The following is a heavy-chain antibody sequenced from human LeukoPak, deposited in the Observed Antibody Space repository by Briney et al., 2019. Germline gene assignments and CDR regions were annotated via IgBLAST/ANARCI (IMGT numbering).Heavy chain of an antibody. CDR2: ISAYNGNT. J-gene: IGHJ4*02. CDR3: ARDDAPNWGIYY. CDR1: GYTFTSYG. V-gene: IGHV1-18*01. D-gene: IGHD7-27*01. Sequence: ASVKVSCKASGYTFTSYGISWVRQAPGQGLEWMGWISAYNGNTNYAQKLQGRVTMTRDTSISTAYMELSRLRSDDTAVYYCARDDAPNWGIYYWGQGTLVTVSS.